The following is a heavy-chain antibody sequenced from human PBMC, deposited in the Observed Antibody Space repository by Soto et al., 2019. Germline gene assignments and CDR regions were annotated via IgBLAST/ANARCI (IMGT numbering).Heavy chain of an antibody. J-gene: IGHJ4*02. Sequence: GRSLRLSCQASVFSFSIYAMSWARQPPGQGLECVALVQSNQLTYYAGSVRGRFTVSRDNSKNTVYLQMDSLRVEDPALYYCAKWLRGGSYYCDFWGQGTLVTVSS. CDR2: VQSNQLT. CDR1: VFSFSIYA. D-gene: IGHD3-10*01. V-gene: IGHV3-23*01. CDR3: AKWLRGGSYYCDF.